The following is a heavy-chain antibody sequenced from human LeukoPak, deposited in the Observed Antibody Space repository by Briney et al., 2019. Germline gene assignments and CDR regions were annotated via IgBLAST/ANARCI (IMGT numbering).Heavy chain of an antibody. CDR1: GFTFSSYS. CDR2: ISSSSSYI. D-gene: IGHD3-10*01. J-gene: IGHJ4*02. Sequence: GGSLRLSCAASGFTFSSYSMNWVRQAPGKGLEWVSSISSSSSYIYYADSVKGRFTISRDNAKNSLYLQMNSLRAEDTAVYYCARVGTWYGSGSCDYWGQGILVTVSS. V-gene: IGHV3-21*01. CDR3: ARVGTWYGSGSCDY.